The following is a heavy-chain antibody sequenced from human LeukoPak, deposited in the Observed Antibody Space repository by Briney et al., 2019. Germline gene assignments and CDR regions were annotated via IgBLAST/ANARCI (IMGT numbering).Heavy chain of an antibody. CDR1: GFTVSSNY. CDR3: AREVRGVGAFDI. D-gene: IGHD3-10*01. CDR2: IYSGGST. Sequence: GGSLRPSCAASGFTVSSNYMSWVRQAPGKGLEWVSVIYSGGSTYYADSVKGRFTISRDNSKNTLYLQMNSLRAEDTAVYCCAREVRGVGAFDIWGQGTMVTVSS. J-gene: IGHJ3*02. V-gene: IGHV3-53*01.